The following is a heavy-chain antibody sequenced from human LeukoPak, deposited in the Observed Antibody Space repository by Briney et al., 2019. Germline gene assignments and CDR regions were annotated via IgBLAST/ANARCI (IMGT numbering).Heavy chain of an antibody. CDR2: MRYDGSNK. CDR3: AKRPAGGFYYSSMDV. J-gene: IGHJ6*03. Sequence: GGSLRLSCAASGFTFSTYDMHWVRQAPGKGLEWVASMRYDGSNKYYADSAKGRFTVSRDNSKNTLYLQMNSLRAEDTAVYYCAKRPAGGFYYSSMDVWGKGTTVTVS. CDR1: GFTFSTYD. V-gene: IGHV3-30*02. D-gene: IGHD6-13*01.